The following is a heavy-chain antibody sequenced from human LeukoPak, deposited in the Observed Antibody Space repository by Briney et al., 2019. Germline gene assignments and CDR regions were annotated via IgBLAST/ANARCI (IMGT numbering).Heavy chain of an antibody. CDR1: GFTFSSYA. CDR3: AKIGGYCSGGSCYEHYFDY. Sequence: WGSLRLSCAASGFTFSSYAMSWVRQAPGKGLEWVSAISGSGGSTYYADSVKGRFTISRDNSKNTLYLQMNSLRAEDTAVYYCAKIGGYCSGGSCYEHYFDYWGQGTLVTVSS. J-gene: IGHJ4*02. CDR2: ISGSGGST. D-gene: IGHD2-15*01. V-gene: IGHV3-23*01.